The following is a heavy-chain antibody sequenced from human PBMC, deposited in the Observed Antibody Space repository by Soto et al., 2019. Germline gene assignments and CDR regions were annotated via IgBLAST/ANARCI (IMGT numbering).Heavy chain of an antibody. CDR2: ISGSGGST. V-gene: IGHV3-23*01. CDR3: AKDRFTMVRGVPTYYFDY. Sequence: QPGGSLRLSCAASGFTFSSYAMSWVRQAPGKGLEWVSAISGSGGSTYYADSVKGRFTISRDNSKNTLYLQMNSLRAEDTAVYYCAKDRFTMVRGVPTYYFDYWGQGTLVTVSS. CDR1: GFTFSSYA. J-gene: IGHJ4*02. D-gene: IGHD3-10*01.